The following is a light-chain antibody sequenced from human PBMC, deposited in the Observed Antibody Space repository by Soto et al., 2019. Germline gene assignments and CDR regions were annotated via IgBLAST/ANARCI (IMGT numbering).Light chain of an antibody. CDR1: SSDVGNYKY. CDR3: SSYTTSRTYV. Sequence: QSVLTQPASVSGSPGQPITISCTGTSSDVGNYKYVSWYQQHPGKAPKLLIYEVSNRPSGVSNRFSGSKSGNTASLTISGLQAEDEADYYCSSYTTSRTYVFGTGTKLTVL. CDR2: EVS. V-gene: IGLV2-14*01. J-gene: IGLJ1*01.